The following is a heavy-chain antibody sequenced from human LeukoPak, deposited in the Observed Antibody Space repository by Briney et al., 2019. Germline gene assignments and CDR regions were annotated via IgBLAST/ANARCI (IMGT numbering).Heavy chain of an antibody. CDR1: GGSFSGYY. CDR3: ARHHPAYSSGWRIDY. D-gene: IGHD6-19*01. Sequence: SSETLSLTCAVYGGSFSGYYWSWIRQPPGKGLEWIGEINHSGSTNYNPSLKSRVTTSVDTSKNQFSLKLSSVTAADTAVYYCARHHPAYSSGWRIDYWGQGTLVTVSS. CDR2: INHSGST. J-gene: IGHJ4*02. V-gene: IGHV4-34*01.